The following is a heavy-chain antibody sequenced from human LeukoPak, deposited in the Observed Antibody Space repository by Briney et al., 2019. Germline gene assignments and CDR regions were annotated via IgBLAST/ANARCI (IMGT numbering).Heavy chain of an antibody. J-gene: IGHJ4*02. CDR2: ITGSGGNT. CDR3: AKWGDYDVLTGYYVSDY. V-gene: IGHV3-23*01. CDR1: GFTFSNYA. Sequence: GGSLRLSCAASGFTFSNYAMSWVRQAPGKGLEWVSAITGSGGNTYYADSVKGRFTISKDNSKNTVFLQMNSLRAEDTAVYYCAKWGDYDVLTGYYVSDYWGQGTLVTVSS. D-gene: IGHD3-9*01.